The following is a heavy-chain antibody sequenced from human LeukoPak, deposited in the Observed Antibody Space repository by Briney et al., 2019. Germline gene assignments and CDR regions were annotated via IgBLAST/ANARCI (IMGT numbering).Heavy chain of an antibody. CDR2: ISGSGGST. Sequence: GGSLRLSCAASGFTFSSYGMSWVRQAPGKGLEWVSGISGSGGSTYYADSVKGRFTISRDNSKNTLYLRMNSLRAEDTAVYYCARSWYGRGSFDYWGQGTLVTVSS. J-gene: IGHJ4*02. V-gene: IGHV3-23*01. CDR1: GFTFSSYG. CDR3: ARSWYGRGSFDY. D-gene: IGHD6-13*01.